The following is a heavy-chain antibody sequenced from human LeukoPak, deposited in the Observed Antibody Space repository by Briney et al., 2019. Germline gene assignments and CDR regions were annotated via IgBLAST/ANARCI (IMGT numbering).Heavy chain of an antibody. J-gene: IGHJ4*02. Sequence: ASVTVSCKASGYTFTGYYMHWVRQAPGQGLEWMGWINPNSGGTNYAQKFQGRVTMTRDTSISTAYMELSRLRSDDTAVYYCVRDLSDFWSGLNFDYWGQGTLVTVSS. D-gene: IGHD3-3*01. CDR1: GYTFTGYY. CDR2: INPNSGGT. V-gene: IGHV1-2*02. CDR3: VRDLSDFWSGLNFDY.